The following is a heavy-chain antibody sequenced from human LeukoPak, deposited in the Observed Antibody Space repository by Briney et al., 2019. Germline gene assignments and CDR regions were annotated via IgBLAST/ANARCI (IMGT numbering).Heavy chain of an antibody. CDR3: ARGPGDYDASDI. D-gene: IGHD4-11*01. CDR1: GFLFTRYW. J-gene: IGHJ3*02. CDR2: IKENGNEQ. V-gene: IGHV3-7*01. Sequence: GGSLRLSCEASGFLFTRYWMSWVRQAPGKGPEWVAHIKENGNEQYYADSVKGRFTICRDKVKQSLCLQMNNLRVEDTAVYYCARGPGDYDASDIWGQGTVVTVSS.